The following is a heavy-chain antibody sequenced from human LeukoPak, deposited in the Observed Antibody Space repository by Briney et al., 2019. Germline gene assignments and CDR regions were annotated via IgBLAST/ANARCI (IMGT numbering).Heavy chain of an antibody. CDR3: AKDRGSGWSYFDY. CDR1: GFTFSDYY. CDR2: IRYDGSNK. V-gene: IGHV3-30*02. D-gene: IGHD6-19*01. J-gene: IGHJ4*02. Sequence: GGSLRLSCAASGFTFSDYYMSWIRQAPGKGLEWVAFIRYDGSNKYYADSVKGRFTISRDNSKNTLYLQMNSLRAEDTAVYYCAKDRGSGWSYFDYWGQGTLVTVSS.